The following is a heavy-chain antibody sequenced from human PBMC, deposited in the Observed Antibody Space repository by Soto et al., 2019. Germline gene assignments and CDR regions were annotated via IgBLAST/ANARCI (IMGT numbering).Heavy chain of an antibody. CDR1: GGSVSSGSYY. CDR2: IYYNGRT. J-gene: IGHJ4*01. D-gene: IGHD2-21*02. V-gene: IGHV4-61*03. CDR3: ARGGAYCGSDCSPHYLDY. Sequence: QVQLQESGPGLVKPSETLSLTCTVSGGSVSSGSYYWSWIRQPPGKGLEWIGYIYYNGRTNYNPSLKSRVTLSADTSKNPFSLKLNSVTAANTAVYSCARGGAYCGSDCSPHYLDYWGHGTLVTVSS.